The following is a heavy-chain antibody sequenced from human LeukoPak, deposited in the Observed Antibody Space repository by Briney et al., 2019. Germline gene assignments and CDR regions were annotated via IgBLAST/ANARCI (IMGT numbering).Heavy chain of an antibody. CDR2: IYYTGNT. Sequence: PSETLSLTCTVSGGSISSSDYYWGWIRQPPGKGLEWIGSIYYTGNTYYNPSLKSRVTISVDTSKNQFSLKLSSVTAADTAVYFCSGQGELYCTISSRYDNWFDPWGQGTLVNGSS. J-gene: IGHJ5*01. CDR1: GGSISSSDYY. CDR3: SGQGELYCTISSRYDNWFDP. V-gene: IGHV4-39*01. D-gene: IGHD2-2*01.